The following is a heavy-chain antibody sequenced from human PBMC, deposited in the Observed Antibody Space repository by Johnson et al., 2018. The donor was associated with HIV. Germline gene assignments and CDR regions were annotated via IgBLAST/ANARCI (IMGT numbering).Heavy chain of an antibody. CDR3: ASSWFGELSYAFDI. Sequence: VQLVESGGGVVRPGGSLRLSCAASGFTFDDYGMSWVRQVPGKGLEWVANIKQDGSEKYYVDSVKGRFTISRDNAKNSLYLQMNSLRAEDTAVYYCASSWFGELSYAFDIWGQGTMVTV. J-gene: IGHJ3*02. CDR2: IKQDGSEK. V-gene: IGHV3-7*01. CDR1: GFTFDDYG. D-gene: IGHD3-10*01.